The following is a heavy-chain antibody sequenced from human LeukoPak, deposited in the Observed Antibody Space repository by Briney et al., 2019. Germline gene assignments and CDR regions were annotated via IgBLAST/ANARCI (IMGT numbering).Heavy chain of an antibody. J-gene: IGHJ4*02. D-gene: IGHD3-9*01. V-gene: IGHV3-23*01. Sequence: PGGSLRLSCAASGFTFSSYGMSWVRQAPGKGLDWVSTIRGNGGRTYYADSAKGRLTISRDNPKNTLYLQMNSLRAEDTAVYYCASQGDYEILTGYYQTSDRPPYFDYWGQGTLVTVSS. CDR3: ASQGDYEILTGYYQTSDRPPYFDY. CDR2: IRGNGGRT. CDR1: GFTFSSYG.